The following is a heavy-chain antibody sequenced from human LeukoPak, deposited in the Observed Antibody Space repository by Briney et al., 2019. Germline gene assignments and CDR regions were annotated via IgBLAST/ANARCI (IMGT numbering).Heavy chain of an antibody. CDR2: IIPIFGTA. CDR1: GGTCSSYA. D-gene: IGHD1-7*01. J-gene: IGHJ3*02. V-gene: IGHV1-69*06. Sequence: ASVKVSCKASGGTCSSYAISWVRQAPGQGLEWMGGIIPIFGTANYAQKFQGRVTITADKSTSTAYLELSSLRSEDTAVYYCARVWGAGNYGDAFDIWGQGTMVTVSS. CDR3: ARVWGAGNYGDAFDI.